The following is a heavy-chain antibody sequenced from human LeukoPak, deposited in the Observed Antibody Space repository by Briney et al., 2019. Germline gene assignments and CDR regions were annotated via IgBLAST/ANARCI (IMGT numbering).Heavy chain of an antibody. CDR1: GGSISSYY. D-gene: IGHD6-13*01. Sequence: PSETLSLTCTVSGGSISSYYRSWIRQPPGKELEWIGYIHYSGSTNYNPSLKSRVTMSVDTSKNQFSLKLTSVTAADTAVYYCARGGSSSSWPFYYWGQGTLVTVSS. V-gene: IGHV4-59*01. CDR2: IHYSGST. CDR3: ARGGSSSSWPFYY. J-gene: IGHJ4*02.